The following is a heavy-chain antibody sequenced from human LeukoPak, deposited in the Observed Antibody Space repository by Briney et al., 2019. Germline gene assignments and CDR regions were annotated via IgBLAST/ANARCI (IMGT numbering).Heavy chain of an antibody. J-gene: IGHJ4*02. CDR3: ARDGATPLDY. CDR1: GGSFSGYY. Sequence: SETLSLTCAVYGGSFSGYYWSWIRQPPGKGLEWIGEIKHSGSTNYNPSLKSRVTISVDTSKNQFSLKLSSVTAADTAVYYCARDGATPLDYWGQGTLVTVSS. CDR2: IKHSGST. V-gene: IGHV4-34*01. D-gene: IGHD1-26*01.